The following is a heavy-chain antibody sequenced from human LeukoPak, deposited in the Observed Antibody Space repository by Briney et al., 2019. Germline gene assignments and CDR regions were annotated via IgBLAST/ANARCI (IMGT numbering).Heavy chain of an antibody. CDR1: GFTFSSYG. CDR3: ARERGLGIPDAFDI. CDR2: ISYDGSNK. Sequence: PGGSLRLSCAASGFTFSSYGMHWVRQAPGKGLEWVAVISYDGSNKYYADSVKGRFTISRDNSKNTLYLQMNSLRAEDTAVYYCARERGLGIPDAFDIWGQGTMVTVSS. V-gene: IGHV3-30*03. J-gene: IGHJ3*02. D-gene: IGHD1-14*01.